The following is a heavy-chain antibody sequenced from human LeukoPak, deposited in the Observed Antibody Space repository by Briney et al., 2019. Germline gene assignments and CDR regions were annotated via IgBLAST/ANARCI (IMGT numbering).Heavy chain of an antibody. J-gene: IGHJ4*02. CDR1: GFTFSSYA. CDR3: VKDLVGYSCGYDFDY. CDR2: ISSNGGST. D-gene: IGHD5-18*01. V-gene: IGHV3-64D*06. Sequence: PGGSLRLSCSASGFTFSSYAMHWVRQAPGKGLEYVSAISSNGGSTYYADSVKGRFTISRDNSKNTLYLQMSSLRAEDTAVYYCVKDLVGYSCGYDFDYWGQGTLVTVSS.